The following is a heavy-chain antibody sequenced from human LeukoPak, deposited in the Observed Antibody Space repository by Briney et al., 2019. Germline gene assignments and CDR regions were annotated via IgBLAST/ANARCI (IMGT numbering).Heavy chain of an antibody. CDR1: GFTFSSYW. Sequence: PGGSLRLSCAASGFTFSSYWMSWVRQAPGKGLEWVANIKQDGSEKYYVDSVKGRFTISRDNAKNSLYLQMNSLRAEDTAVYYCGRDYEERTTDYWGQGTLVTVSS. V-gene: IGHV3-7*01. CDR2: IKQDGSEK. J-gene: IGHJ4*02. D-gene: IGHD3-16*01. CDR3: GRDYEERTTDY.